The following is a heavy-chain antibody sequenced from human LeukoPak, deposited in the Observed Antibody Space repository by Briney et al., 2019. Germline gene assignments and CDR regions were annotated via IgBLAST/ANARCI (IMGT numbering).Heavy chain of an antibody. V-gene: IGHV3-48*04. CDR3: ARDLGLRRMI. CDR2: ISAASGTI. CDR1: GLSLSSNN. Sequence: GGSLRLSCAASGLSLSSNNMHWVRQAPGGGLEWISYISAASGTIYSADSLKGRFTISRDNARNLLYLQMNGLRPEDTAVYYCARDLGLRRMIWGRGTLVVVSS. J-gene: IGHJ2*01.